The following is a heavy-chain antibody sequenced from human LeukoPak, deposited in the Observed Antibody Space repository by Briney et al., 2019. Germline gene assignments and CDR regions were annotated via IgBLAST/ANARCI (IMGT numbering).Heavy chain of an antibody. CDR2: IYYSGST. CDR1: GGSISSSSYY. CDR3: ARAYSSSWYYNWFDP. D-gene: IGHD6-13*01. J-gene: IGHJ5*02. V-gene: IGHV4-39*01. Sequence: SETLSLTCTVSGGSISSSSYYWGWIRQPPGKGLEWIGSIYYSGSTYYNPSLKSRVTISVDTSKNQFSLKLSSVTAADTAMYYCARAYSSSWYYNWFDPWGQGTLVTVSS.